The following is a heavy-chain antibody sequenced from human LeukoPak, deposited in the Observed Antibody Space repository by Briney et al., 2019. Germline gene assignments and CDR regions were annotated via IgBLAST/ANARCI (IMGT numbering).Heavy chain of an antibody. CDR1: GFTFSSYG. CDR2: IRYDGSNK. CDR3: ARTVGSGYFRGIDAFDI. J-gene: IGHJ3*02. D-gene: IGHD3-22*01. V-gene: IGHV3-30*02. Sequence: GGSLRLSCAASGFTFSSYGMHWVRQAPGKGLEWVAFIRYDGSNKYYADSVKGRFTISRDNAKNSLYLQMNSLRAEDTAVYYCARTVGSGYFRGIDAFDIWGQGTMVTVSS.